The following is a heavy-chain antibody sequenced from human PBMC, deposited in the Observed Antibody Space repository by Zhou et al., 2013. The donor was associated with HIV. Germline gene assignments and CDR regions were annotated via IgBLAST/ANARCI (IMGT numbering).Heavy chain of an antibody. Sequence: QVHLVQSGAEVKKPGASVKLSCKTSGYTFTSYYLHWVRQAPGQGLEWLGIINPSGGATTYAEKFQGRVTMTTDTSTSTVYMELSSLRFEDTAVYYCARGRGHRSGYYDGWGQGTMVTGLF. V-gene: IGHV1-46*01. CDR1: GYTFTSYY. D-gene: IGHD3-16*01. J-gene: IGHJ3*01. CDR3: ARGRGHRSGYYDG. CDR2: INPSGGAT.